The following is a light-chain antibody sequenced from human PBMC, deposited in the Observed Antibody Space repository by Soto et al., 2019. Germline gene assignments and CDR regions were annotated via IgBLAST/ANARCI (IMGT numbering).Light chain of an antibody. J-gene: IGKJ4*01. Sequence: DIQMTQSPSSLSASVGDRVTITCRASQSSSSYLNWYQQKPGKAPKLLIYAASRLQSGVPSRFSGSGSGTDFTLTISSLQPEDFATYYCQQSYSTPPGLTFGGGTKVEI. CDR3: QQSYSTPPGLT. CDR2: AAS. V-gene: IGKV1-39*01. CDR1: QSSSSY.